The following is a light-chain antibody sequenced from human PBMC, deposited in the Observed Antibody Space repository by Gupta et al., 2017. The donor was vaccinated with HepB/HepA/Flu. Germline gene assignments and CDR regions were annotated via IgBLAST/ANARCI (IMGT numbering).Light chain of an antibody. CDR3: MQYLQTPLT. V-gene: IGKV2-28*01. CDR1: QSLLHSNGYNY. Sequence: DIVMTQSPVSLPVTPGEPASISCRSSQSLLHSNGYNYLDWFLQKPGQSPQLLIYLGSNRASGVPDRFSGSGSGTDFTLKISRVEAEDVGVYYCMQYLQTPLTFGGGTKVEIK. CDR2: LGS. J-gene: IGKJ4*01.